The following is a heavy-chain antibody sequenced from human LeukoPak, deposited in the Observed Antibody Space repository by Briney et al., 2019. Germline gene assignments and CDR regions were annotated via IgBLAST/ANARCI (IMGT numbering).Heavy chain of an antibody. Sequence: GESLKISCKASGYIFTNYWIGWVRQMPGKGLEWMGIVYPDDSDTRYSASFQGQVTISADKSISTAYLQWSSLQASDTAMYYCAREKSNGNSYFQHWGQGTLVTVSS. V-gene: IGHV5-51*01. CDR1: GYIFTNYW. J-gene: IGHJ1*01. CDR2: VYPDDSDT. CDR3: AREKSNGNSYFQH. D-gene: IGHD2/OR15-2a*01.